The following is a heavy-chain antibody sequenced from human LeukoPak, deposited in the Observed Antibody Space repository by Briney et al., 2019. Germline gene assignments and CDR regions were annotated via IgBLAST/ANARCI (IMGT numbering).Heavy chain of an antibody. Sequence: SETLSLTCAVSGYSISIAYYWGWIRQPPGKGLEWIGRIFRGGSTSYNPSLMNRLTMSMDTSKNQFSLQLTSVTAADTAAYYCARYDSRGSGSTQLEYWGQGILVTISP. CDR2: IFRGGST. J-gene: IGHJ4*02. D-gene: IGHD3-3*01. V-gene: IGHV4-38-2*01. CDR1: GYSISIAYY. CDR3: ARYDSRGSGSTQLEY.